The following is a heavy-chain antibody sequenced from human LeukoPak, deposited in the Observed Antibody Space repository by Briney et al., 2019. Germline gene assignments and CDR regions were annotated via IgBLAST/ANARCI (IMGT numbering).Heavy chain of an antibody. CDR3: AREDRVAGTCPAY. J-gene: IGHJ4*02. V-gene: IGHV1-69*05. Sequence: GASVKVSCKASGGTFSSYAISWVRQAPGQGLEWMGGIIPIFGTANYAQKFQGRVTMTRDTSTSTVYMELSSLRSEDTAVYYCAREDRVAGTCPAYWGQGTLVTVSS. CDR1: GGTFSSYA. CDR2: IIPIFGTA. D-gene: IGHD6-19*01.